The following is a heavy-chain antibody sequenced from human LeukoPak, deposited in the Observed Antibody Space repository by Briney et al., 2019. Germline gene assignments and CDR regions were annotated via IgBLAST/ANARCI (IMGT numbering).Heavy chain of an antibody. CDR2: IYHSGST. CDR3: ARGLVAPFDY. V-gene: IGHV4-38-2*02. J-gene: IGHJ4*02. D-gene: IGHD5-12*01. Sequence: SETLSLTCTVSGYSISSGYYWGWIRQPPGKGLEWIGSIYHSGSTYYNPSLKSRVTISVDTSKNQFSLKLSSVTAADTAVYYCARGLVAPFDYWGQGTLVTVSS. CDR1: GYSISSGYY.